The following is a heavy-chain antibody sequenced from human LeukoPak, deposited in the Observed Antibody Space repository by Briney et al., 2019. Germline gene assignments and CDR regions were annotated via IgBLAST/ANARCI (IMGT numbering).Heavy chain of an antibody. D-gene: IGHD5-18*01. CDR3: ARDGWIQLWTHYYYYGMDV. CDR1: GFTFSSYE. Sequence: GGSLRLSCAASGFTFSSYEMNWVRQAPGKGLEWVSYISSSGSTIYYADSVKGRFTISRDNAKNSLYLQMNSLRAEDTAVYYCARDGWIQLWTHYYYYGMDVWGKGPRSPSPQ. V-gene: IGHV3-48*03. CDR2: ISSSGSTI. J-gene: IGHJ6*04.